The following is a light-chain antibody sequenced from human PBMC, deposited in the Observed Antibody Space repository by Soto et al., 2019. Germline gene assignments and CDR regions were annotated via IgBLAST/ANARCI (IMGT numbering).Light chain of an antibody. CDR1: SSDVGGHNF. CDR2: DVR. Sequence: QSVLTQPASVSGSPGQSITISCTGTSSDVGGHNFVSWYQQHPGRAPKLMIYDVRNRPSGVSKRFSGSKSANTASLTISGLQAGDEADYYCSSYSSSGTLVFGGGTKLTVL. CDR3: SSYSSSGTLV. V-gene: IGLV2-14*01. J-gene: IGLJ2*01.